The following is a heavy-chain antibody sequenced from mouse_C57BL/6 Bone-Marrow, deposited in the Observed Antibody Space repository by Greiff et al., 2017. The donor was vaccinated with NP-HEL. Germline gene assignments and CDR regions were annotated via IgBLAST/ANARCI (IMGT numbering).Heavy chain of an antibody. Sequence: QVQLKQPGAELVKPGASVKVSCKASGYTFTSYWMHWVKQRPGQGLEWIGRIHPSDSDTNYNQKFKGKAKLTVDKSSSTAYMQLSSLTSEDSAVYYCAICGKAFAYWGQGTLVTVSA. D-gene: IGHD1-1*02. J-gene: IGHJ3*01. CDR2: IHPSDSDT. CDR3: AICGKAFAY. CDR1: GYTFTSYW. V-gene: IGHV1-74*01.